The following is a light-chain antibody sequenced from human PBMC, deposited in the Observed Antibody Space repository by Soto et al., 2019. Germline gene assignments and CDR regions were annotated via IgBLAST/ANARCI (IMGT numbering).Light chain of an antibody. CDR3: QKYDSAPWT. CDR2: AAS. J-gene: IGKJ1*01. V-gene: IGKV1-27*01. CDR1: QGISNY. Sequence: DIPMTQSPSSLSASVRDRVTITCRASQGISNYLAWYQQKPGKVPKLLIYAASTLQSGVPSRFSGSGSGTDFTLTISSLQPEDVATYYCQKYDSAPWTCGQGTKVEIK.